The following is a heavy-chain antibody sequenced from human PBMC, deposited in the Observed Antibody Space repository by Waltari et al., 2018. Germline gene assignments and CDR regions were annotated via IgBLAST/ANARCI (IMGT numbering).Heavy chain of an antibody. J-gene: IGHJ4*02. D-gene: IGHD6-19*01. V-gene: IGHV3-23*01. Sequence: EVQLLESGGGLVQPGGSLRLSCAASGFTFRSYAMNWVRQAPGKGLEWVSAITGSGGRKYYADSVKGRFTISRDNSKNTLYLQVNSLTAEDTAVYYCAKDRGSTGWTLDYWGQGTLVTVSS. CDR1: GFTFRSYA. CDR2: ITGSGGRK. CDR3: AKDRGSTGWTLDY.